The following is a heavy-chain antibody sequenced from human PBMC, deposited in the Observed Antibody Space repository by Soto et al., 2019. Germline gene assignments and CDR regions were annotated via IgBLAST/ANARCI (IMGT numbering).Heavy chain of an antibody. D-gene: IGHD6-13*01. CDR1: GGSISSYY. J-gene: IGHJ4*02. Sequence: QVQLQESGPGLVKPSETLSLTCTVSGGSISSYYWSWIRQPPGKGLEWIGYSYYSGSTNYNPSLKSRVTIPVDKSKKQFSLKLSSVTAADTAVYYCARLWGSPHSSSWSGPFDYWGQGTLVTVSS. CDR3: ARLWGSPHSSSWSGPFDY. CDR2: SYYSGST. V-gene: IGHV4-59*08.